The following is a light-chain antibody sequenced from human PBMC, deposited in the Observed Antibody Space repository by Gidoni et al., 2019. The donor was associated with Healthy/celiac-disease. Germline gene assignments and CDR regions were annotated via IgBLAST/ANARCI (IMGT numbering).Light chain of an antibody. Sequence: DIVMTQSPPSLPVTPGEPASNSCRSSQSLLHSNGYNYLDWYLQKPGQSPQLLIYLGSNRASGVPDRFSGSGSGTDFTLKISRVEAEDVGVYYCMQALQTPPTFGQGTKVEIK. CDR3: MQALQTPPT. J-gene: IGKJ1*01. V-gene: IGKV2-28*01. CDR2: LGS. CDR1: QSLLHSNGYNY.